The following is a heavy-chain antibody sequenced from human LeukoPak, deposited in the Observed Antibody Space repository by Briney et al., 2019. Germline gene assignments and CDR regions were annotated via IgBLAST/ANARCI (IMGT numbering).Heavy chain of an antibody. CDR3: ARLADYDSSGYLSY. D-gene: IGHD3-22*01. CDR2: ITPSVDTT. Sequence: PEASVKVSCKASGYTFTNYLLHWVRQAPGQGLEWVGRITPSVDTTNYAQKFQGRVTMTRDTSTSTVYMEVSSLRSEDTAVYYCARLADYDSSGYLSYWGQGTLVTVSS. V-gene: IGHV1-46*01. J-gene: IGHJ4*02. CDR1: GYTFTNYL.